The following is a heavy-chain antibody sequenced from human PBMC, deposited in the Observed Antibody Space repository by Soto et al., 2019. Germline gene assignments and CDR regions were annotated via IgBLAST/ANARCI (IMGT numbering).Heavy chain of an antibody. Sequence: ASVKVSCKASGYTFTSYYMHGVRQAPGQGLESMGIINPSGGSTSYAQKLQGRVTMTRDTSTSTVYMEPSSPRSEDTAVYYCAREIRSSRWLQLGLAYWGQGTLVPVCS. CDR3: AREIRSSRWLQLGLAY. J-gene: IGHJ4*02. V-gene: IGHV1-46*01. CDR2: INPSGGST. D-gene: IGHD5-12*01. CDR1: GYTFTSYY.